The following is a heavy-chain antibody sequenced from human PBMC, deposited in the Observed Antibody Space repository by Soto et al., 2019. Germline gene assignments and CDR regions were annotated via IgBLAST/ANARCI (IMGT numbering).Heavy chain of an antibody. CDR1: GGSISSGGHY. V-gene: IGHV4-31*03. CDR3: TRDRGGHYSSSWYFFDY. J-gene: IGHJ4*02. CDR2: IYSSGST. D-gene: IGHD6-13*01. Sequence: QVQLQASGPGLVKPSQTLSLTCTVSGGSISSGGHYWSWIRQHPGKGLEWIGYIYSSGSTDYNPSLRSRVTIAVDTSKNQCSLKLNSVTAADTAVYYCTRDRGGHYSSSWYFFDYWGQGTLVTVSS.